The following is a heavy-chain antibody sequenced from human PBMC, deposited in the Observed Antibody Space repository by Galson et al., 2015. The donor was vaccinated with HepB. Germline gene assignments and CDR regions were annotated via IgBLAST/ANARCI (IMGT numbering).Heavy chain of an antibody. CDR2: IWYDGSNK. CDR1: GFTFSSYG. D-gene: IGHD3-22*01. V-gene: IGHV3-33*08. J-gene: IGHJ4*02. CDR3: ARDVNYYDSSGYYYDY. Sequence: SLRLSCAASGFTFSSYGMHWVRQAPGKGLEWVAVIWYDGSNKYYADSVKGRFTISRDNSKNTLYLQMNSLRAEDTAVYYCARDVNYYDSSGYYYDYWGQGTLVTVSS.